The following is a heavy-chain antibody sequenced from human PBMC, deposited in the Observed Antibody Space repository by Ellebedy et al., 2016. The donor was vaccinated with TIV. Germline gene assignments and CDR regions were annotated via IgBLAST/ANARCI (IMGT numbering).Heavy chain of an antibody. Sequence: GESLKISXAASGFTFSSYAMSWVRQAPGKGLEWVSAISGSGGSTYYADSVKGRFTISRDNSKNTLYLQMNSLRPDDTAIYYCARDSYYYGSGSDYPFDYWGQGTLVTVSS. V-gene: IGHV3-23*01. D-gene: IGHD3-10*01. J-gene: IGHJ4*02. CDR3: ARDSYYYGSGSDYPFDY. CDR2: ISGSGGST. CDR1: GFTFSSYA.